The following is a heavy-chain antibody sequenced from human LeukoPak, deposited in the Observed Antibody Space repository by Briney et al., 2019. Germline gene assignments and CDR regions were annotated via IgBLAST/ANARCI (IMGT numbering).Heavy chain of an antibody. CDR1: GGSISSGSYY. D-gene: IGHD3-16*01. V-gene: IGHV4-61*02. CDR2: IYTSGST. J-gene: IGHJ4*02. Sequence: PSQTLSLTCTVSGGSISSGSYYWSWIRQPAGKGREWIGRIYTSGSTNYNPSLKSRVTISVDTSKNQFSLKLSSVTAADTAVYYCAIGGSEFDYWGQGTLVTVSS. CDR3: AIGGSEFDY.